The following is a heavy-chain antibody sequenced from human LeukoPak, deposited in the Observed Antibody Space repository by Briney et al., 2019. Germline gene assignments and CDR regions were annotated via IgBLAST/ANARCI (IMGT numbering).Heavy chain of an antibody. CDR2: IYSGGST. CDR1: AFTFSNYA. Sequence: AGGSLRISCAASAFTFSNYAMSWVRQAPGNGLEWVSVIYSGGSTYYAHSVKGRFTISRDNSKNTLYLQMNSLRAEDTAVYYCARDQHYDSSGYRAHAFHIWGQETMVTVSS. D-gene: IGHD3-22*01. CDR3: ARDQHYDSSGYRAHAFHI. J-gene: IGHJ3*02. V-gene: IGHV3-66*01.